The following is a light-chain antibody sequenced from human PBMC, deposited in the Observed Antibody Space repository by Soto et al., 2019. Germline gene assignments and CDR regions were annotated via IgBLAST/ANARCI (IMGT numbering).Light chain of an antibody. CDR3: QQYNVWSLT. Sequence: EIVMTQSPVTLSVSPGDRATLSCRASQSVNSNLAWYQQKPGQTPNLLIYVASTRATGIPARFSGSGSGTEFTLPISSMQSADVVVYYCQQYNVWSLTFGGGTKVEFK. J-gene: IGKJ4*01. CDR1: QSVNSN. CDR2: VAS. V-gene: IGKV3-15*01.